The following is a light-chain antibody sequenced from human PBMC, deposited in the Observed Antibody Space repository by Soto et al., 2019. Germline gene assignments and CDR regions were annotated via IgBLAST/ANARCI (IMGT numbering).Light chain of an antibody. CDR3: QQYDNWPPWT. J-gene: IGKJ1*01. V-gene: IGKV3-15*01. Sequence: EIVMTQSPATLSVSPGERATLSFRASQSINSNLAWYQQKPGQAPRVLIYGASTRATGIPARFSGSGSGTEFTLTISSLQSEDFAVYYCQQYDNWPPWTFGQGTKVDIK. CDR1: QSINSN. CDR2: GAS.